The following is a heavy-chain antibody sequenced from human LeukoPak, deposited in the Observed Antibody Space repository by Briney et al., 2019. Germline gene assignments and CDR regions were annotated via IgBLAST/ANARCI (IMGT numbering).Heavy chain of an antibody. Sequence: GSLRLSCVASGFMFSDYAMSWVRQAPGKGLEWIGEINHSGSTDYNPSLKSRVTISVDTSKNQFSLKLSSVTAADTAVYYCARGGTYYYGSGSYYNFPFDYWGQGTLVTVSS. J-gene: IGHJ4*02. D-gene: IGHD3-10*01. CDR2: INHSGST. V-gene: IGHV4-34*01. CDR1: GFMFSDYA. CDR3: ARGGTYYYGSGSYYNFPFDY.